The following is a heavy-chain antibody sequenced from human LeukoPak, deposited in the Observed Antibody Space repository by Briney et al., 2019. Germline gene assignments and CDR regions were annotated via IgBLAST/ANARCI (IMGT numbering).Heavy chain of an antibody. CDR1: GFTFSTYA. Sequence: GGSLRLSCAASGFTFSTYAMSWVRQAPGKGLEWVSTISGSGGSTFYADSVKGRFTISRDNSKNTLYLQMNSLRAEDTAVYYCAKILVEPTGDTFDIWGQGTMVTVSS. J-gene: IGHJ3*02. V-gene: IGHV3-23*01. CDR3: AKILVEPTGDTFDI. D-gene: IGHD2-21*01. CDR2: ISGSGGST.